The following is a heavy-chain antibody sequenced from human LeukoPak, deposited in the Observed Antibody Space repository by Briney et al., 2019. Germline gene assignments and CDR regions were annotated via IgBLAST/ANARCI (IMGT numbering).Heavy chain of an antibody. J-gene: IGHJ6*03. CDR1: GFTFSSYA. Sequence: PGGSLRLSCAASGFTFSSYAMSWVRQAPGKGLEWVSAISGSGGSTYYADSVKGRFTISRDNAKKSLYLQMNSLRAEDTALYYCARVGGEPMIYYYYMDVWGKGTTVTVSS. D-gene: IGHD3-22*01. CDR2: ISGSGGST. V-gene: IGHV3-23*01. CDR3: ARVGGEPMIYYYYMDV.